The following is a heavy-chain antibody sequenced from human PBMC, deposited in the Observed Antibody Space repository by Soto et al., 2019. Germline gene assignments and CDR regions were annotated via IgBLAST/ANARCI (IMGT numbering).Heavy chain of an antibody. CDR1: GFTFSSYS. V-gene: IGHV3-21*01. CDR3: ARDRVTIFGVVINPDYFDY. D-gene: IGHD3-3*01. Sequence: GGSLRLSCAASGFTFSSYSMNWVRQAPGKGLEWVSSISSSSSYIYYADSVKGRFTISRDNAKNSLYLQMNSLRAEDTAVYYCARDRVTIFGVVINPDYFDYWGQGTLVTVSS. J-gene: IGHJ4*02. CDR2: ISSSSSYI.